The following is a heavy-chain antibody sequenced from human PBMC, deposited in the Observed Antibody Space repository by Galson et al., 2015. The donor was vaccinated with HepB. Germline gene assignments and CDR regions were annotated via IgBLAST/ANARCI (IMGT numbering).Heavy chain of an antibody. D-gene: IGHD7-27*01. CDR2: IYWDDDK. V-gene: IGHV2-5*02. CDR1: GFSLSTSGVG. Sequence: PALVKPTQTLTLTCTFSGFSLSTSGVGVGWIRQPPGKALEWLALIYWDDDKRYSPSLKSRLTITKDTSKNQVVLTMTNMDPVDTATYYCAHRLTGDLGWYFDLWGRGTLVTVSS. J-gene: IGHJ2*01. CDR3: AHRLTGDLGWYFDL.